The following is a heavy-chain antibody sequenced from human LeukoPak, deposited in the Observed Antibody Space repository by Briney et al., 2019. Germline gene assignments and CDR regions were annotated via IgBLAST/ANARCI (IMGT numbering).Heavy chain of an antibody. D-gene: IGHD5-18*01. CDR2: IYYSGST. CDR1: GGSISSYY. Sequence: PSETLSLTCTVSGGSISSYYWSWIRQSPGKGLEWIGYIYYSGSTNYNPSLKSRVTISVDTSKNQFSLKLSSVTAADTAVYYCARVGYSYGYIYWFDPWGQGTLVTVSS. V-gene: IGHV4-59*01. J-gene: IGHJ5*02. CDR3: ARVGYSYGYIYWFDP.